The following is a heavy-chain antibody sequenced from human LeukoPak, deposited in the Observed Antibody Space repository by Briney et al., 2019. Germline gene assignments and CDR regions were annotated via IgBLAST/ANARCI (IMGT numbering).Heavy chain of an antibody. CDR1: GFTFDDYA. CDR2: NSWNSGSI. D-gene: IGHD6-25*01. J-gene: IGHJ3*02. V-gene: IGHV3-9*01. CDR3: AKDGYSSGYHDAFDI. Sequence: SGRSLRLSCAASGFTFDDYAMHWVRQAPGKGLEWVSGNSWNSGSIGYADSVKGRFTISRDNAKNSLYLQMNSLRAEDTALYYCAKDGYSSGYHDAFDIWGQGTMVTVSS.